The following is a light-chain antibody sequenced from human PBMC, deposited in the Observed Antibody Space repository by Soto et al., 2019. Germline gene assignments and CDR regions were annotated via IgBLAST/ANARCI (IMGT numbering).Light chain of an antibody. CDR3: MQRIEFPLT. J-gene: IGKJ4*01. CDR1: QTVLYSSNNKNY. CDR2: TLS. Sequence: DIVMTQSPYSLTASLGERATINCKSSQTVLYSSNNKNYLAWYLQKPGQSPQLLIYTLSYRASGVPDRFSGSGSGTDFTLKISRVEAEDVGVYYCMQRIEFPLTFGGGTKVDIK. V-gene: IGKV2-40*01.